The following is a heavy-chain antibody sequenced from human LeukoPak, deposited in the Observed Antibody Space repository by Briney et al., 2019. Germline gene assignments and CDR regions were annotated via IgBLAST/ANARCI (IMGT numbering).Heavy chain of an antibody. Sequence: PGTSLRLSCAASGFTFSSSAMHWVRQAPGKGLEWVAVIWYDGSNKYYADSVKGRFTISRDNSKNTLYLQMNSLRAEDTAVYYCARERGGSGSYYNETSDYWGQGTLVTVSS. CDR1: GFTFSSSA. J-gene: IGHJ4*02. D-gene: IGHD3-10*01. CDR3: ARERGGSGSYYNETSDY. V-gene: IGHV3-33*08. CDR2: IWYDGSNK.